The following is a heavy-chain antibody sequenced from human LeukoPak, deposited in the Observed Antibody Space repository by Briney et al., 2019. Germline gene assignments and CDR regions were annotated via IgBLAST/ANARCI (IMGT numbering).Heavy chain of an antibody. J-gene: IGHJ4*02. V-gene: IGHV3-11*01. CDR2: ISSSGNTT. CDR1: GFTFSDYY. CDR3: ARARGAGPGAHFDL. Sequence: GGSLRLSCAASGFTFSDYYMSWIRQAPGKGPEWISYISSSGNTTYYADSVRGRFTISRDNAKNSLYLQMNSLRAEDAAAYYCARARGAGPGAHFDLWGQGTLVTV. D-gene: IGHD3-10*01.